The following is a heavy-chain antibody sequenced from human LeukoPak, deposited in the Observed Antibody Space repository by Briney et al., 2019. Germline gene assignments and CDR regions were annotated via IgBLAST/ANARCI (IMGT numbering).Heavy chain of an antibody. CDR2: IYTSGST. D-gene: IGHD2-15*01. CDR3: ARGEDFGQAPASYGYYGMDV. V-gene: IGHV4-4*07. CDR1: GGSISSYY. Sequence: SETLSLTCTVSGGSISSYYWSWIRQPAGKGLEWIGRIYTSGSTNYNPSLKSRVTIAVDTSKNQFSLKMSSVTDANTAVYYYARGEDFGQAPASYGYYGMDVWGKGTTVTVSS. J-gene: IGHJ6*04.